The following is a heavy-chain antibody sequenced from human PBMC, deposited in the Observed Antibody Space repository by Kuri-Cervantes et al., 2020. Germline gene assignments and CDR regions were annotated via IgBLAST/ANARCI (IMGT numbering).Heavy chain of an antibody. V-gene: IGHV3-21*06. CDR3: ARGSPPDYDILTAYYVGSYYYGLDV. Sequence: GGSLRLSCAASGFTFSSYSMNWVRQAPGKGLEWVSSISSSSSYIYYADSVKGRFTISRDNAKNSLYLQMNSPRAEDTAVYYCARGSPPDYDILTAYYVGSYYYGLDVWGQGTTVTVSS. CDR1: GFTFSSYS. D-gene: IGHD3-9*01. CDR2: ISSSSSYI. J-gene: IGHJ6*02.